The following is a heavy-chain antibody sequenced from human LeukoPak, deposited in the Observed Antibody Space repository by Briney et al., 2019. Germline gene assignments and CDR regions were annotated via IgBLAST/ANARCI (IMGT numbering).Heavy chain of an antibody. Sequence: ASVKVSCKASGYTFTTYYIHWVRQAPGQGLEWMGIINPSGGSTSYAQKFQGGVTMTRDTSTSTGYMELSGLRSEDTALYYCASLPAATGSHAFDIWGQGTMVTVSS. CDR2: INPSGGST. V-gene: IGHV1-46*01. CDR1: GYTFTTYY. J-gene: IGHJ3*02. CDR3: ASLPAATGSHAFDI. D-gene: IGHD2-2*01.